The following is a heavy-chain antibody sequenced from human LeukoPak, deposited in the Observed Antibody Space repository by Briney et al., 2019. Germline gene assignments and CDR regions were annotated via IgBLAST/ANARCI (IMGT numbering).Heavy chain of an antibody. D-gene: IGHD1-26*01. CDR3: ARDRGGIVGDTNAFDI. CDR1: GGSISSGNYY. Sequence: SQTLSLTCTVSGGSISSGNYYWSWVRQPAGKGLQWIGRIHTSGSTNYNPSLGSRVTISVDTSENQFSLKLRSMTAADTAVYYCARDRGGIVGDTNAFDIWGQGTMVTVSS. J-gene: IGHJ3*02. V-gene: IGHV4-61*02. CDR2: IHTSGST.